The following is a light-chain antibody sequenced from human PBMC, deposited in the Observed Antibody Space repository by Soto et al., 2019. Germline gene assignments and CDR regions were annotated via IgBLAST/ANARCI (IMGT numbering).Light chain of an antibody. V-gene: IGLV3-21*02. CDR3: QLCDSSSDHHYV. CDR2: DVS. J-gene: IGLJ1*01. CDR1: NIGSKT. Sequence: SYFLTQTPSVSLSPGQTARITCGGGNIGSKTVNWYRQKPGQAPVLVVYDVSDRPSGIPERFSGYNSGNTATLTISRVEAGDEAGYYCQLCDSSSDHHYVFGPGTKLTVL.